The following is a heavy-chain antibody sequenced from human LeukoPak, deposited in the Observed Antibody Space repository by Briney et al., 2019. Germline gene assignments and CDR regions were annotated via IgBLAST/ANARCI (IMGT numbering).Heavy chain of an antibody. V-gene: IGHV1-18*01. CDR2: ISTYNGNT. Sequence: GASVKVSCKASDYTFTSYGITWVRQAPGQGLEWMGWISTYNGNTNYAQKFQGRVTMATDTSTSTAYMELRSLRSDDTAVYYCARTRDGYNFLGYYFDYWGQGTLVTVSS. J-gene: IGHJ4*02. D-gene: IGHD5-24*01. CDR3: ARTRDGYNFLGYYFDY. CDR1: DYTFTSYG.